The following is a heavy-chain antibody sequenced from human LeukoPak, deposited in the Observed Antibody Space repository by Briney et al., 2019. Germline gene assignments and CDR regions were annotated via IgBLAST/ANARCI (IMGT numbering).Heavy chain of an antibody. CDR1: GGSISSGSYY. J-gene: IGHJ4*02. Sequence: PSETLSLTCTVSGGSISSGSYYWSWIRQPAGKGLEWIGRIYTSGSTNYNPSLKSRVTISVDTSKNQFSLKLSSVTAADTAVYYCARDIRYCSGGSCYVLWGQGTLVTVSS. CDR2: IYTSGST. CDR3: ARDIRYCSGGSCYVL. D-gene: IGHD2-15*01. V-gene: IGHV4-61*02.